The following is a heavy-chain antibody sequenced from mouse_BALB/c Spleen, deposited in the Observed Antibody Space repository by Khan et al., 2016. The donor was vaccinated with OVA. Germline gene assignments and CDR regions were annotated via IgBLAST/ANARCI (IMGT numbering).Heavy chain of an antibody. Sequence: VQLQQSGPELMKPGASVKISCKASGYSFTTYYLHWVMQSHGESIEWIGYVDPFSGGTTYNQKFKGKATLTVDKSSTTASMKLSNLTSEDSAVYFLTRHCDVAWFTYWGQGTLVTGSA. V-gene: IGHV1S135*01. CDR3: TRHCDVAWFTY. CDR2: VDPFSGGT. CDR1: GYSFTTYY. J-gene: IGHJ3*01. D-gene: IGHD2-13*01.